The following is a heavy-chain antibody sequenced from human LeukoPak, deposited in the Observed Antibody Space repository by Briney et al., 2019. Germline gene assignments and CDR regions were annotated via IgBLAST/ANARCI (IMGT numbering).Heavy chain of an antibody. Sequence: GGSLRLSCAASGFTVSSYGMHWVRQAPGKGLEWVAVISYDGNNKYYADSVKGRFTISRDNSKNTLYLQMNSLRPEDTAVYYCAKDLTYYYDISGSYYGYYFDYWGQGTLVTVSS. CDR3: AKDLTYYYDISGSYYGYYFDY. CDR1: GFTVSSYG. V-gene: IGHV3-30*18. CDR2: ISYDGNNK. D-gene: IGHD3-22*01. J-gene: IGHJ4*02.